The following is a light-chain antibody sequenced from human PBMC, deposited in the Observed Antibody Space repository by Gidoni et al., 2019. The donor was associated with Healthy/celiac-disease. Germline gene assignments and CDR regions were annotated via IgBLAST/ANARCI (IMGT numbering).Light chain of an antibody. Sequence: QAALTQPASGPGSPGQSITISCTGTSSDVGGYNYVSWYQQHPGKAPKLMIYDVSNRPSGVSNRFSGSKSGNTASLTISGLQAEDEADYYCSSYTSSSTVFGTGTKITVL. CDR1: SSDVGGYNY. V-gene: IGLV2-14*03. CDR2: DVS. CDR3: SSYTSSSTV. J-gene: IGLJ1*01.